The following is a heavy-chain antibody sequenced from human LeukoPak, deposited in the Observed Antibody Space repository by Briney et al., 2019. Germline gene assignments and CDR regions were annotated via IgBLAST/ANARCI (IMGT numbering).Heavy chain of an antibody. V-gene: IGHV1-69*13. CDR1: GGTFSSYA. CDR3: ATLYYYDSSSYYRN. Sequence: GASVKVSCEASGGTFSSYAISWVRQAPGQGLEWMGGIIPIFGTANYAQKFQGRATITADESTSTAYMELSSLRSEDTAVYYCATLYYYDSSSYYRNWGQGTLVTVSS. CDR2: IIPIFGTA. D-gene: IGHD3-22*01. J-gene: IGHJ4*02.